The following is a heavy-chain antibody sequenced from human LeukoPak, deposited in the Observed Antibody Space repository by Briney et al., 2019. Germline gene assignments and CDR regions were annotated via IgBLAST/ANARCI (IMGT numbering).Heavy chain of an antibody. CDR1: GYSITNSYY. J-gene: IGHJ5*02. Sequence: SETLSLTCTVSGYSITNSYYWTWIRQPPGKGLEWIGNIYNSGNTNYNPSLKSRVTISVDTSKNQFSLKLNSVTAADTAVYYCARESGSYLWRSWLNPWGQGTLVTVSS. CDR3: ARESGSYLWRSWLNP. D-gene: IGHD3-16*01. V-gene: IGHV4-59*01. CDR2: IYNSGNT.